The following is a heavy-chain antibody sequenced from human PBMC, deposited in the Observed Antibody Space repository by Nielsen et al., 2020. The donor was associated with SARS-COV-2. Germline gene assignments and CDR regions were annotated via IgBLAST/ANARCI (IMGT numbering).Heavy chain of an antibody. J-gene: IGHJ3*02. V-gene: IGHV3-7*01. CDR3: ARGPGYCSGGSCYTHDAFDI. Sequence: ETLSLTCTVSGGSISSSSYYWGWVRQAPGKGLEWVANIKQDGSEKYYVDSVKGRFTISRDNAKNSLYLQMNSLRAEDTAVYYCARGPGYCSGGSCYTHDAFDIWGQGTMVTVSS. CDR1: GGSISSSSYY. CDR2: IKQDGSEK. D-gene: IGHD2-15*01.